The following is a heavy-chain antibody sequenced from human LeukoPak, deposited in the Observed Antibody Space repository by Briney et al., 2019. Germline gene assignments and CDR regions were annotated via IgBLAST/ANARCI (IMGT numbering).Heavy chain of an antibody. J-gene: IGHJ4*02. CDR3: TRDLGQWLLQGIFFDY. V-gene: IGHV1-18*01. Sequence: ASVKVSCKASGDTFTSYGISWVRQAPGQGPEWMGWISAYSTYNGNTNYAQKFQGRVTMTTDTSTSTAYMELRSLRSDDTAVYYCTRDLGQWLLQGIFFDYWGQGTLVTVSS. CDR1: GDTFTSYG. CDR2: ISAYSTYNGNT. D-gene: IGHD5-12*01.